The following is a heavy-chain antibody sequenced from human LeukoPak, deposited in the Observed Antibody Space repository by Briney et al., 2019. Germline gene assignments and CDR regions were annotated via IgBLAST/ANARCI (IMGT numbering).Heavy chain of an antibody. CDR2: IDIDGRII. CDR3: VRGLGDY. J-gene: IGHJ4*02. Sequence: GGSLRLSCAASGFSLSSYWMHWVRQAPGKALVWVARIDIDGRIITHAESVKGRFTISRDNAKNTVYLQMNDMRDEDTATYYCVRGLGDYWGQGTLVTVCS. CDR1: GFSLSSYW. V-gene: IGHV3-74*03.